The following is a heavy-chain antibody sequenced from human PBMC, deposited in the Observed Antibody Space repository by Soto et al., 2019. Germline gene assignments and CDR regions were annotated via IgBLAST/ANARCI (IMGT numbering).Heavy chain of an antibody. V-gene: IGHV4-39*01. D-gene: IGHD6-13*01. CDR2: IYYSGST. Sequence: SETLSLTCTDFGGSISSSSYYWGWIRQPPGKGLEWIGSIYYSGSTYYNPSLKSRVTISVDTSKNQFSLKLSSVTAADTAVYYCARHHYSSSWTISNYYYYYMDVWGKGTTVTVS. CDR1: GGSISSSSYY. CDR3: ARHHYSSSWTISNYYYYYMDV. J-gene: IGHJ6*03.